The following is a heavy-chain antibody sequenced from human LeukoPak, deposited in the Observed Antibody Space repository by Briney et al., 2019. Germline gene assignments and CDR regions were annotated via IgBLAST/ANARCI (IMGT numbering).Heavy chain of an antibody. CDR1: GFTFSSYW. D-gene: IGHD5-18*01. V-gene: IGHV3-74*01. J-gene: IGHJ4*02. CDR3: AKDDRYSYGYALDY. CDR2: INTDGSST. Sequence: PGGSLRLSCAASGFTFSSYWMHWVRQAPGKGLVWVSRINTDGSSTSYADSVKGRFTISRDNAKSTLYLQMNSLRAEDTALYYCAKDDRYSYGYALDYWGQGTLVTVSS.